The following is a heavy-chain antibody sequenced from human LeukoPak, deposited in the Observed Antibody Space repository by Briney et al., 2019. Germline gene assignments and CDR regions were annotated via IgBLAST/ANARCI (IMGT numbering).Heavy chain of an antibody. CDR3: ARERFGYYYDNSGYWRFFDY. V-gene: IGHV4-39*02. J-gene: IGHJ4*02. Sequence: SETLSLTCTVSGDSVSNGHYYWSWIRQPPGKGLEWIGSFYYSGSTYYNPSLKSRVTISVDTSKNQFSLKLSSVTAADTAVYYCARERFGYYYDNSGYWRFFDYWGQGTLLTVSS. CDR1: GDSVSNGHYY. CDR2: FYYSGST. D-gene: IGHD3-22*01.